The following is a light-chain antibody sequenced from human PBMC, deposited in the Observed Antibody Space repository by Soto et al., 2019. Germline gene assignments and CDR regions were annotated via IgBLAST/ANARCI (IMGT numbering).Light chain of an antibody. Sequence: DIQMTQSPSSVSASVVDRFTISFRASQDIGNFLAWYQQTPGKAPRLLIHGASSLSREIPSRFSGGGTGTHFTLTISGLQPEDLATYYCQHYNSYSEAFGQGTKVDI. CDR2: GAS. J-gene: IGKJ1*01. V-gene: IGKV1D-16*01. CDR1: QDIGNF. CDR3: QHYNSYSEA.